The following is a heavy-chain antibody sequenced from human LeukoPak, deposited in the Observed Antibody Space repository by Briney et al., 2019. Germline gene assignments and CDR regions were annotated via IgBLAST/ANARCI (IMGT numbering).Heavy chain of an antibody. CDR3: AKDMRSSSSGNFDY. Sequence: GGSLRLSCAASGFTFSSYWMSWVRQAPGKGLEWVANIKQDGSEKYYVDSVKGRFTISRDNAKNSLYLQINSLRAEDTALYYCAKDMRSSSSGNFDYWGQGTLVTVSS. V-gene: IGHV3-7*03. D-gene: IGHD6-6*01. CDR1: GFTFSSYW. CDR2: IKQDGSEK. J-gene: IGHJ4*02.